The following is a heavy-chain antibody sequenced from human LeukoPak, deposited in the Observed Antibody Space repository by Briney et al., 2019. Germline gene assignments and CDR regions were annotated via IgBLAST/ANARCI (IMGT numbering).Heavy chain of an antibody. CDR2: ISGSGGST. J-gene: IGHJ4*02. D-gene: IGHD3-16*01. CDR1: GFTFSSYA. Sequence: GGSLRLSCAASGFTFSSYAMSWVRQAPGKGLEWVSAISGSGGSTYYADSVKGRFTISRDNSKNTLYLQMNSLRAEDTAVYYCARSSATYDYPGYFDYWGQGTLITVSS. CDR3: ARSSATYDYPGYFDY. V-gene: IGHV3-23*01.